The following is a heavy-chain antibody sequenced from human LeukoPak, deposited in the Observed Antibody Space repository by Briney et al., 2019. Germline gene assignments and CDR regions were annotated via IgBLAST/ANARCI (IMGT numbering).Heavy chain of an antibody. CDR1: GFIFSDYC. CDR2: ISRSDTTV. V-gene: IGHV3-11*01. Sequence: GGSLRLSCAASGFIFSDYCMSWIRQAPGKGLEWVSYISRSDTTVYYADSVKGRFTVSGDDAKSSLYLQMNSLRAEDSAVYYCARGPNHYDYYDLDVWGQGTTVIVSS. J-gene: IGHJ6*02. CDR3: ARGPNHYDYYDLDV.